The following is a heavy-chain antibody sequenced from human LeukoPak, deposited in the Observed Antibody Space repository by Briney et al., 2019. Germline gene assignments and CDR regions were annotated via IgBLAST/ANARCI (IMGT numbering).Heavy chain of an antibody. CDR2: INTDGSST. J-gene: IGHJ4*02. V-gene: IGHV3-74*01. CDR1: GFTFSRYW. Sequence: AGGSLRLSCAASGFTFSRYWMHWVRQAPGKGLVWVSRINTDGSSTSYADSVKGRFTISRDNAKNTLYLQLSRLRAEDTAVYYCAKDAKDIVVVTAAGGWGQGTLVTVSS. CDR3: AKDAKDIVVVTAAGG. D-gene: IGHD2-21*02.